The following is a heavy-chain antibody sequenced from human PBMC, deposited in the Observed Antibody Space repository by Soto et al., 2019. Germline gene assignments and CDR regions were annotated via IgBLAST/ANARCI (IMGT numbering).Heavy chain of an antibody. V-gene: IGHV3-48*02. CDR2: IASSSSTI. D-gene: IGHD3-22*01. Sequence: SLRLSCAASGFPFSSYDMNWVRQAPGKGLEWVSFIASSSSTIFYADSVKGRFTISRDNAKNSLFLQMNSLRDEDTAVYYCARGRQNYYDSSGYHSWGQGTLVTVSS. CDR1: GFPFSSYD. J-gene: IGHJ4*02. CDR3: ARGRQNYYDSSGYHS.